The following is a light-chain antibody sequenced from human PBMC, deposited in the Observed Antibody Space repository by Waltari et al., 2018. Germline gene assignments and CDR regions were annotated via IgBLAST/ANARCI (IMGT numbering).Light chain of an antibody. CDR1: QSVLYRSSNRNY. CDR2: WAS. CDR3: QQYYSTPLA. J-gene: IGKJ4*01. Sequence: DIVMTQSPDSLAVSLGERATINCKSSQSVLYRSSNRNYLAWYQQKSGQPPKLLIYWASTRESGVPDRFSGSGSGTDFTLTVSSLQAEDVAVYYCQQYYSTPLAFGGGTKVEI. V-gene: IGKV4-1*01.